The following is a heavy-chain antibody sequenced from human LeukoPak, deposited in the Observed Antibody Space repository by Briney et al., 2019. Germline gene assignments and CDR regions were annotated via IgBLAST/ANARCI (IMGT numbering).Heavy chain of an antibody. J-gene: IGHJ4*02. Sequence: GSLRLSCAASGFTFSSYEMNWVRQAPGKGLEWVSYISSSGSTIYYADSVKGRFTISRDNAKNSLYLQMNSLRAEDTAVYYCARVRGYDSSGAYYFDYWGQGTLVTVSS. CDR3: ARVRGYDSSGAYYFDY. CDR2: ISSSGSTI. D-gene: IGHD3-22*01. V-gene: IGHV3-48*03. CDR1: GFTFSSYE.